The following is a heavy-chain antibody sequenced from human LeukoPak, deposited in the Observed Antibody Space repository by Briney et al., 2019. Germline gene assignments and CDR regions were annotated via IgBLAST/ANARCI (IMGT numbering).Heavy chain of an antibody. CDR2: IYHSGST. CDR3: ARAGLSMVRGVIIDY. V-gene: IGHV4-38-2*01. Sequence: SETLSLTCAVSGYSISSGYYWGWIRQPPGKGLEWIGSIYHSGSTCYNPSLKSRVTISVDTSKNQFSLKLSSVTAADTAVYYCARAGLSMVRGVIIDYWGQGTLVTVSS. CDR1: GYSISSGYY. D-gene: IGHD3-10*01. J-gene: IGHJ4*02.